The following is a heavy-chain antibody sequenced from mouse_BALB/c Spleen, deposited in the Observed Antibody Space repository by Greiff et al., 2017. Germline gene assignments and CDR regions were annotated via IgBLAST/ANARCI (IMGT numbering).Heavy chain of an antibody. CDR1: GFTFSSYA. CDR3: ARGHLLWLRDWYFDV. J-gene: IGHJ1*01. D-gene: IGHD2-2*01. V-gene: IGHV5-6-5*01. CDR2: ISSGGST. Sequence: EVQGVESGGGLVKPGGSLKLSCAASGFTFSSYAMSWVRQTPEKRLEWVASISSGGSTYYPDSVKGRFTISRDNARNILYLQMSSLRSEDTAMYYCARGHLLWLRDWYFDVWGAGTTVTVSS.